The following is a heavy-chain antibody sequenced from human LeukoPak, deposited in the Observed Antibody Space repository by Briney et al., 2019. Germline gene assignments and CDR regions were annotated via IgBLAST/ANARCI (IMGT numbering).Heavy chain of an antibody. CDR3: ARDQGAAAAHHGMDV. J-gene: IGHJ6*02. Sequence: PSETLSLTCTVSSGSISSYYWSWIRQPPGKGLEWIGYIYYSGSTNYNPSLKSRVTISVDTSKNQFSLKLSSVTAADTAVYYCARDQGAAAAHHGMDVWGQGTTVTVSS. D-gene: IGHD6-13*01. V-gene: IGHV4-59*01. CDR2: IYYSGST. CDR1: SGSISSYY.